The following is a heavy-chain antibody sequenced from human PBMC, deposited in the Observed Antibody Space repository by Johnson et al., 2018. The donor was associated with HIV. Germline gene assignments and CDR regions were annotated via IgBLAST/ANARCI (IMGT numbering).Heavy chain of an antibody. CDR1: GFTFSSYD. J-gene: IGHJ3*02. Sequence: VQLVESGGGLVQPGGSLRLSCAASGFTFSSYDMHWVRQATGKGLEWVSAIGTAGDTYYPGSVKGRFTISRDNSKNTLYLQMNSLRAEDTAVYYCAKGATYYYGSGSYYTGSAFDIWGQGTMVTVSS. V-gene: IGHV3-13*01. CDR2: IGTAGDT. D-gene: IGHD3-10*01. CDR3: AKGATYYYGSGSYYTGSAFDI.